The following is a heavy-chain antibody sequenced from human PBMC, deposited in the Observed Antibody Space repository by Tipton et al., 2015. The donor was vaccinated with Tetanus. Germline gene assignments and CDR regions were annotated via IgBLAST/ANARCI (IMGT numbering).Heavy chain of an antibody. D-gene: IGHD3-16*01. V-gene: IGHV4-4*07. CDR3: ARDHGITWGGMGYYYGMDV. CDR2: ISNGNP. J-gene: IGHJ6*02. Sequence: TLSLTCTVSRGPISSYYWSWIRQPAGKGLEWIGHISNGNPDYTPSLKNRLILSADTSKNELSLKLQSVTAADAAVYYCARDHGITWGGMGYYYGMDVWGQGTTVTVSS. CDR1: RGPISSYY.